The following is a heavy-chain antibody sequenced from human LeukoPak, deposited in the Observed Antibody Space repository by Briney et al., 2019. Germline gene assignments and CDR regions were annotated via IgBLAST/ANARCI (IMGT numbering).Heavy chain of an antibody. CDR3: AKVTATPNYYYGMDV. V-gene: IGHV3-23*01. CDR1: GFTFSSYA. Sequence: GGSLRLSCAASGFTFSSYAMSWVRQAPGKGLEWVSAISGSGGSTYYADSVKGRFTISRDNSKNTLYLQMDSLRAEDTAVYYCAKVTATPNYYYGMDVWGQGTTVTVSS. D-gene: IGHD2-21*02. J-gene: IGHJ6*02. CDR2: ISGSGGST.